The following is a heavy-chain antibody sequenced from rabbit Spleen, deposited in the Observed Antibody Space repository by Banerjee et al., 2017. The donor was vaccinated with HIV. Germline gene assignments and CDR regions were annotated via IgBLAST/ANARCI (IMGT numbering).Heavy chain of an antibody. CDR2: IYTGNGKT. Sequence: QEQLVESGGGLVQPTGSLTLTCKASGFSFGDRDVMCLVRQAPGKGLEWIGCIYTGNGKTYYASWAKGRFTISKSSSTTVTLQMTSLTAADTATYFCARDDGSYDYIDVYFNLWGPGTLVTVS. J-gene: IGHJ4*01. CDR1: GFSFGDRDV. D-gene: IGHD5-1*01. V-gene: IGHV1S45*01. CDR3: ARDDGSYDYIDVYFNL.